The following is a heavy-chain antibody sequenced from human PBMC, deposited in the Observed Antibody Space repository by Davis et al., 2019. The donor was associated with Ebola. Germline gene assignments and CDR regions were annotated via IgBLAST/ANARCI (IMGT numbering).Heavy chain of an antibody. CDR1: GFTFSSYW. Sequence: PGGSLRLSCAASGFTFSSYWMSWVRQAPGKGLEWVANVKQDGSEKYYVDSVKGRFTISRDNAKNSLSLQMNSLRVEDTAMYYCARGVWLAFRGQGTLVTVSS. CDR2: VKQDGSEK. D-gene: IGHD3-9*01. V-gene: IGHV3-7*04. CDR3: ARGVWLAF. J-gene: IGHJ4*02.